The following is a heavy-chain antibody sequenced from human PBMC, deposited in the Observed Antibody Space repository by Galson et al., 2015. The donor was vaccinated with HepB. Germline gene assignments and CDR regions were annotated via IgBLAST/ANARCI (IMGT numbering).Heavy chain of an antibody. Sequence: SLRLSCAASRFTFSNYAMHWVRQAPGKGLEWVAVISYDGTKRSYAGPVKGRFTIYRDNSKNTLSLQMNNLKPEDTAIYYCARARGRISLTGSHFDYWGQGTQVTVSS. J-gene: IGHJ4*02. D-gene: IGHD3-9*01. CDR2: ISYDGTKR. CDR1: RFTFSNYA. V-gene: IGHV3-30-3*01. CDR3: ARARGRISLTGSHFDY.